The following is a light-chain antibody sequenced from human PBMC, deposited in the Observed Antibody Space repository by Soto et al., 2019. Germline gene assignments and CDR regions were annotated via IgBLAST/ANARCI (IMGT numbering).Light chain of an antibody. J-gene: IGKJ1*01. CDR3: QQYYRTLRT. V-gene: IGKV4-1*01. Sequence: DIVMTQSPDSLAVSLGERATVNCKSSQRVLSTSATKNYLSWYQQKPGQPPKLLIYWASTRGSGVPDRFSGSGSGTDFTLPISSLEAEDVAVYYCQQYYRTLRTFGQGTKVDIK. CDR2: WAS. CDR1: QRVLSTSATKNY.